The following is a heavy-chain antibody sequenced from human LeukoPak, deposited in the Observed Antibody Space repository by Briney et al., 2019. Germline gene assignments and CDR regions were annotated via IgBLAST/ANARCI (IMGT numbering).Heavy chain of an antibody. V-gene: IGHV1-69*13. D-gene: IGHD4-17*01. CDR1: GGTFSSYA. Sequence: SVKVSCKASGGTFSSYAISWVRQAPGQGLEWMGGIIPIFGTANYAQKFQGRVTITADESTSTAYMELSSLRSEDTAVYYCAREVDYGYGMDVWGQGTTVTVSS. J-gene: IGHJ6*02. CDR2: IIPIFGTA. CDR3: AREVDYGYGMDV.